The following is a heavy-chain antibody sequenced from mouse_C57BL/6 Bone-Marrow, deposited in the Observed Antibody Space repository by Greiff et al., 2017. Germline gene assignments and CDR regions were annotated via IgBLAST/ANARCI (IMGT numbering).Heavy chain of an antibody. CDR1: GYTFTDYY. Sequence: VQLQQSGPVLVKPGASVKMSCKASGYTFTDYYMNWVKQSHGKSLEWIGVINPYNGGTSSNQKFKGKATLTVDKSSSTAYMELNSLTSEDSAVYYCASHYDGSIFDYWGQGTTLTVSS. J-gene: IGHJ2*01. CDR2: INPYNGGT. CDR3: ASHYDGSIFDY. D-gene: IGHD1-1*01. V-gene: IGHV1-19*01.